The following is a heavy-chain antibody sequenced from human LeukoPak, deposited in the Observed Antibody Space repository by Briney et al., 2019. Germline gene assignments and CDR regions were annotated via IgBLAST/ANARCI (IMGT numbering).Heavy chain of an antibody. CDR1: GSSISSSSYY. CDR2: IYYSGST. V-gene: IGHV4-39*07. J-gene: IGHJ4*02. CDR3: SALGYSSGWYRGTDY. D-gene: IGHD6-19*01. Sequence: MPSETLSLTCTVSGSSISSSSYYWGWIRQPPGKGLEWIGSIYYSGSTYYNPSLKSRVTISVDTSKNQFSLKLSSVTAADTAVYYCSALGYSSGWYRGTDYWGQGTLVTVSS.